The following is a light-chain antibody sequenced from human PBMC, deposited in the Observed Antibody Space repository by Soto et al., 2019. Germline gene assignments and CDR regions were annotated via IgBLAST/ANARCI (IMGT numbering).Light chain of an antibody. CDR2: AAS. V-gene: IGKV1-5*01. Sequence: DIQMTQSPSTLSASVGDRVTITCRASQSIVTWLAWYQQKPGKAPKLLIYAASTLQSGVPSRFSGSGSGTDFTLTISCLQSEDFATYYCQQYYSYSYTFGQGTKLEIK. CDR3: QQYYSYSYT. CDR1: QSIVTW. J-gene: IGKJ2*01.